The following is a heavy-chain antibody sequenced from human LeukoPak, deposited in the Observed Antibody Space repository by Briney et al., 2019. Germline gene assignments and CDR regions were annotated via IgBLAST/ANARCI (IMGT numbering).Heavy chain of an antibody. Sequence: GGSLRLSCAASGFTYSSYGMHWVRQAPGKGLEWVAVISYDGSNKYYADSVKGRFTISRDNSKNTLYLQMNSLRAEDTAVYYCAKEDGAGRYSYGYGFDYWGQGTLVTVSS. V-gene: IGHV3-30*18. CDR3: AKEDGAGRYSYGYGFDY. CDR2: ISYDGSNK. J-gene: IGHJ4*02. D-gene: IGHD5-18*01. CDR1: GFTYSSYG.